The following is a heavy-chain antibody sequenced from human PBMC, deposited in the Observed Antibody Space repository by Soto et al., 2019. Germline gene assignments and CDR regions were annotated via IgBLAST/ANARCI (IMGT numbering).Heavy chain of an antibody. CDR2: IVPIVDTS. CDR1: GGTFSSYA. J-gene: IGHJ4*02. V-gene: IGHV1-69*12. Sequence: QVQLVQSGAEVRQPASSVKVSCKTSGGTFSSYAITWVRQAPGQGLEWMGGIVPIVDTSTYAQKFQGRVTITADESTSTVYMELSSLRSDDTAVYYCVRVLEIPGYPDNWGQGTLVTVSS. D-gene: IGHD5-12*01. CDR3: VRVLEIPGYPDN.